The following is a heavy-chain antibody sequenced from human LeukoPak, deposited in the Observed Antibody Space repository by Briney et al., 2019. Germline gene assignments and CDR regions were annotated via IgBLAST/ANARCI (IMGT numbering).Heavy chain of an antibody. D-gene: IGHD6-13*01. CDR3: ARVAEAAAFDS. CDR2: ISSDGTTK. Sequence: GGSLRLSCAASGFTFSSYGMHWVRQAPGKGLDWVALISSDGTTKYYADSVKGRFTISRDNSKNTMYLQMNSLRAEDTAVYYCARVAEAAAFDSWGQGTLVTVSS. CDR1: GFTFSSYG. V-gene: IGHV3-30*03. J-gene: IGHJ4*02.